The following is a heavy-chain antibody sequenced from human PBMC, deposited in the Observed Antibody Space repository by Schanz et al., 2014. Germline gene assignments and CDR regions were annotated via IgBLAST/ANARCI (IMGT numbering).Heavy chain of an antibody. D-gene: IGHD5-18*01. V-gene: IGHV3-30*04. J-gene: IGHJ3*02. CDR1: GFSFSTYA. CDR2: ILYDGSKT. CDR3: AREEGYGYGPGAFDI. Sequence: QVQLVESGGGVVQPGRSLRLSCAASGFSFSTYAMHWVRQAPGKGLEWVAVILYDGSKTYYADSVKGRFTISRDNSKNTLSLQMNSLRAEDTAVYYCAREEGYGYGPGAFDIWGQGTMVTVS.